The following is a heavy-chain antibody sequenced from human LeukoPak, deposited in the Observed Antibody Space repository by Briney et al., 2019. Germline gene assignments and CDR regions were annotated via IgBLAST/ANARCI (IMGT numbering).Heavy chain of an antibody. CDR3: ARADYYGSGKFDP. Sequence: GGSLRLSCAASGFTFSSYAMSWVRQAPGKGLEWVAVISYDGSNKYYADSVKGRFTISRDNSKNTLYLQMNSLRAEDTAVYYCARADYYGSGKFDPWGQGTLVTVSS. CDR2: ISYDGSNK. D-gene: IGHD3-10*01. V-gene: IGHV3-30-3*01. CDR1: GFTFSSYA. J-gene: IGHJ5*02.